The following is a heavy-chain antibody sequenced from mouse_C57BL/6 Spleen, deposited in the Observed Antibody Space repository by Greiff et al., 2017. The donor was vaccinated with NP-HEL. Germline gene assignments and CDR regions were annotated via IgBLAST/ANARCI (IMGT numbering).Heavy chain of an antibody. CDR1: GYTFTSYT. D-gene: IGHD1-1*01. CDR3: AREEITTVVAFDD. J-gene: IGHJ2*01. CDR2: INPSSGYT. V-gene: IGHV1-4*01. Sequence: QVQLKESGAELARPGASVKMSCKASGYTFTSYTMHWVKQRPGQGLEWIGYINPSSGYTKYNQKFKDKATLTADKSSSTAYMQLSSLTSEDSAVYYCAREEITTVVAFDDWGQGTTLTVSS.